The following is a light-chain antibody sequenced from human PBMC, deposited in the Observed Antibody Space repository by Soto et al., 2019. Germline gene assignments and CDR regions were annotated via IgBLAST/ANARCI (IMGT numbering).Light chain of an antibody. CDR3: QQYNGFW. Sequence: DIPMTQSPSTLSASVGDRVTITCRASQSISNWLAWYQQKPGKAPKLLIYDASSLESGVPSRFSGSGSGTEFTLTISSLQPDDFATYYCQQYNGFWFGQGTKVEIE. J-gene: IGKJ1*01. CDR2: DAS. CDR1: QSISNW. V-gene: IGKV1-5*01.